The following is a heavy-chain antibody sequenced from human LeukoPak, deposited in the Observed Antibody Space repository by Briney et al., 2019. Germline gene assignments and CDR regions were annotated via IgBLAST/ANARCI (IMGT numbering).Heavy chain of an antibody. CDR1: GFTFSSYA. CDR3: AKDVGGPLADAFDI. Sequence: GGSLRLSCAASGFTFSSYAMSWVRHAPGKGLEWVSGISWDSSSVAYADSVKGRFTISRDNAKNSLYLQMNSLRAEDMALYYCAKDVGGPLADAFDIWGQGTMVTVSS. V-gene: IGHV3-9*03. CDR2: ISWDSSSV. J-gene: IGHJ3*02. D-gene: IGHD2-15*01.